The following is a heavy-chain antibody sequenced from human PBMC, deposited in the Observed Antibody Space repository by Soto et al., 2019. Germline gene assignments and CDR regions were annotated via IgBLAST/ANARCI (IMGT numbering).Heavy chain of an antibody. D-gene: IGHD3-22*01. CDR1: GFTFTSYW. J-gene: IGHJ4*02. CDR3: ARDGFQYDDGGYYEFDY. CDR2: INSDGSST. V-gene: IGHV3-74*01. Sequence: GGSLRLSCAASGFTFTSYWMHWVRQVPGKGLVWVSRINSDGSSTSYRDSVKGRFIISRDDAQNSLYLQMNSLRAEDTALYYCARDGFQYDDGGYYEFDYWGQGTMVNVSS.